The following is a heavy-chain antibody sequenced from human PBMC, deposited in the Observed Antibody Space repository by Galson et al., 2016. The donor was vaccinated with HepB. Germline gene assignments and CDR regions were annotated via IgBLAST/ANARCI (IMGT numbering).Heavy chain of an antibody. CDR3: AKGTEANSGEDA. D-gene: IGHD4-17*01. J-gene: IGHJ4*02. CDR2: VKRDGSEK. CDR1: GFTFSAYW. Sequence: SLRLSCAASGFTFSAYWMNWVRQAPGKGLEWVGNVKRDGSEKYYVASVKGRFTISRDNAKNSVYLQMNSLRAEDTAGNYCAKGTEANSGEDAWGQGTMVTVSS. V-gene: IGHV3-7*03.